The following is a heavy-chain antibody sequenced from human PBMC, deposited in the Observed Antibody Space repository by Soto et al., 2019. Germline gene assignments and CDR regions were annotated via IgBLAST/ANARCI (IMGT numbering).Heavy chain of an antibody. CDR2: ISYDGSNK. V-gene: IGHV3-30*18. J-gene: IGHJ4*02. D-gene: IGHD1-20*01. Sequence: ESGGGVVQPGRSLRLSCAASGFTFSSYGMHWVRQAPGKGLEWVAVISYDGSNKYYADSVKGRFTISRDNSKNTLYLQMNSLRAEDTAVYYCAKGDGITGTTLNYWGQGTLVTVSS. CDR3: AKGDGITGTTLNY. CDR1: GFTFSSYG.